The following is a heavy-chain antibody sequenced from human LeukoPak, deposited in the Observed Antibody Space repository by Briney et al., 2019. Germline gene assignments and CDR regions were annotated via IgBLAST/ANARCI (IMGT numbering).Heavy chain of an antibody. J-gene: IGHJ3*02. D-gene: IGHD5-18*01. Sequence: SETLSLTCAVSGASINSFYWSWIRQPPGKGLEWIGYLSHSGYTTYNPSLKSRVTMSVDTSKNYLSLKLTSMTAAGTALYYCARSGYIYGADAFDIWGQGTMVSVSS. V-gene: IGHV4-59*01. CDR1: GASINSFY. CDR2: LSHSGYT. CDR3: ARSGYIYGADAFDI.